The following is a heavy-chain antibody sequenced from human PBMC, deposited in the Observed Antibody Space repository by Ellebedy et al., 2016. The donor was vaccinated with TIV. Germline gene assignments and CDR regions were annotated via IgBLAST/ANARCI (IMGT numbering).Heavy chain of an antibody. J-gene: IGHJ3*02. CDR1: GFTFSSYA. CDR3: AKISPTHRGAFDI. D-gene: IGHD3-3*02. Sequence: GGSLRLXCEASGFTFSSYAMSWLRQAPGKGLEWVSVFGGRSTTAYHADSVKGRLTISRDNSKNTLFLQMNSLRGDDTARYYCAKISPTHRGAFDIWGQGTMVTVSS. V-gene: IGHV3-23*01. CDR2: FGGRSTTA.